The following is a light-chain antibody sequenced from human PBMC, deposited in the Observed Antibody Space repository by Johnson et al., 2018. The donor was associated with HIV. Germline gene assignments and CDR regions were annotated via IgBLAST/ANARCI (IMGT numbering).Light chain of an antibody. J-gene: IGLJ1*01. CDR1: SSTIGNNY. V-gene: IGLV1-51*02. Sequence: HSVLTQPPSVSAAPGQKVAISCSGSSSTIGNNYVSWYQQFPGTAPKLLIYENNKRPSGIPDRFSGSKSGTSATLGITGLQTGDEVDYYCGTWDSSLSAGENVFGTGTKVTVL. CDR2: ENN. CDR3: GTWDSSLSAGENV.